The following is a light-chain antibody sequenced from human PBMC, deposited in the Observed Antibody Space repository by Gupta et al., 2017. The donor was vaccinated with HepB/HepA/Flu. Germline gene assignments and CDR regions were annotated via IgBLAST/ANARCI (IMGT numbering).Light chain of an antibody. J-gene: IGKJ5*01. CDR2: KAS. CDR3: QQYNSYST. CDR1: QSISSW. Sequence: DIQMTQSPSTLSASVGDRVTFTYRASQSISSWLAWYQQKPGKAPKLLIYKASSLQSGVPSRFSGSGSGTEFTLTISSLQPDDFATYYCQQYNSYSTFGQGTRLEIK. V-gene: IGKV1-5*03.